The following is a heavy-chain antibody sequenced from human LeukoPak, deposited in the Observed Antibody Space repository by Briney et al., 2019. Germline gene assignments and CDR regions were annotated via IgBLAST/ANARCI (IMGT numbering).Heavy chain of an antibody. CDR2: IFYSGHT. CDR3: ARQNFHFFDF. CDR1: IYSISDGYY. J-gene: IGHJ4*02. V-gene: IGHV4-38-2*02. Sequence: SETLSLTCTVSIYSISDGYYWGWVRQLPGKGLEWIAAIFYSGHTYYKPSLKTRVTISLDTSKNQFSLKLTSMTAADTAVYFCARQNFHFFDFWGQGTLVAVSS. D-gene: IGHD2/OR15-2a*01.